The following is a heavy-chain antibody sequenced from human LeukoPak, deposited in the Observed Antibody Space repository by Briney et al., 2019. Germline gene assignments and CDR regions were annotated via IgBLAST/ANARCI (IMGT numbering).Heavy chain of an antibody. D-gene: IGHD4-17*01. J-gene: IGHJ3*02. CDR3: ARDSWRDYGDYLVGAFDI. CDR1: GFTVSSNY. Sequence: GGSLRLSCAASGFTVSSNYMSWVRQAPGKGLEWVSVIYSGGSTYYAASVKGRFTISRDNSKNTLYLQMNSLRAEDTAVYYCARDSWRDYGDYLVGAFDIWGQGTMVTVSS. CDR2: IYSGGST. V-gene: IGHV3-53*01.